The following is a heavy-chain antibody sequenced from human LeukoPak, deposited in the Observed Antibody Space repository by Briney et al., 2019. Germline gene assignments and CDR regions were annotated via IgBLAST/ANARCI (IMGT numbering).Heavy chain of an antibody. CDR1: GFTFSSYS. D-gene: IGHD6-13*01. CDR2: ISSSSSYI. Sequence: GGSLRLSCAAPGFTFSSYSMNWVRQAPGKGLEWVSSISSSSSYIYYADSVKGRFTISRDNAKNSLYLQMNSLRAEDTAVYYCARAAYSSSWYGYWGQGTLVTVSS. J-gene: IGHJ4*02. V-gene: IGHV3-21*01. CDR3: ARAAYSSSWYGY.